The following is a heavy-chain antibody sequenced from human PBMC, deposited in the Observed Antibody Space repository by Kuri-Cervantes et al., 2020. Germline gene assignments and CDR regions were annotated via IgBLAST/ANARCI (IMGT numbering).Heavy chain of an antibody. V-gene: IGHV1-18*01. CDR2: ISAYNGNT. D-gene: IGHD3-10*01. CDR1: GYSFTSYA. J-gene: IGHJ5*02. Sequence: ASVKVSCKASGYSFTSYAITWVRQAPGQGLEWMGWISAYNGNTNYAQKFQGRVTMTRNTSISTAYMELSSLRSEDTAVYYCARFSGFVVRAFDPWGQGTLVTVSS. CDR3: ARFSGFVVRAFDP.